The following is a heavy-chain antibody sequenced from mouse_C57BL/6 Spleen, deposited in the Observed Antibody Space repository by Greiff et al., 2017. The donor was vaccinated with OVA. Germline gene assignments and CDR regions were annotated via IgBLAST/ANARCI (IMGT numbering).Heavy chain of an antibody. CDR3: ARNRGYDYEEACFDY. D-gene: IGHD2-4*01. J-gene: IGHJ2*01. CDR1: GFSLTSYG. V-gene: IGHV2-2*01. CDR2: IWSGGST. Sequence: QVQLQQSGPGLVQPSQSLSITCTVSGFSLTSYGVHWVRQSPGKGLEWLGVIWSGGSTDYNAAFISRLSISKDNSKSKVFFKMNSLQADDTAIYYCARNRGYDYEEACFDYWGQGTTLTVSS.